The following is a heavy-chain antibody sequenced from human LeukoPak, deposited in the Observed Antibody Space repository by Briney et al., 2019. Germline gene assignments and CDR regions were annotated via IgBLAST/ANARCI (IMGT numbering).Heavy chain of an antibody. CDR2: ISSSSSSI. J-gene: IGHJ4*02. CDR3: ARARYTSGYYYGIDY. V-gene: IGHV3-48*04. Sequence: GGSLRLSCAASGFTFSSYGMHWVRQAPGKGLEWVSYISSSSSSIYYADSVKGRFTISRDNAKNSLFLQMNSLRAEDTAVYYCARARYTSGYYYGIDYWGQGTLVTVSS. CDR1: GFTFSSYG. D-gene: IGHD3-22*01.